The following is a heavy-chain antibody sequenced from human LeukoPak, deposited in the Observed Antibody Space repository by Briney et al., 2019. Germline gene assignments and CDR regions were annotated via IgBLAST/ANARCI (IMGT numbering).Heavy chain of an antibody. D-gene: IGHD1-26*01. J-gene: IGHJ4*02. Sequence: ASVRVSCKASRYTFTGYDINWVRQATGQGLEWMGWMNPNTGDTGYAQKFQGRVTMTRNTSIDTAYMELSGLRSEDTAVYYCTRGSLSGSSRDYWGQGTLVTVS. CDR1: RYTFTGYD. V-gene: IGHV1-8*01. CDR3: TRGSLSGSSRDY. CDR2: MNPNTGDT.